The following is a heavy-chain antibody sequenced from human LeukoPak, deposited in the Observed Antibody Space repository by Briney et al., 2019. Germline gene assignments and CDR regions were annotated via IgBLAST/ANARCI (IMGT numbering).Heavy chain of an antibody. J-gene: IGHJ5*02. CDR3: ARLRGYCSNTKCYDNWFDP. D-gene: IGHD2-2*01. CDR2: ISYDGSNK. V-gene: IGHV3-30*04. CDR1: GFTFSDYP. Sequence: PERSLRLSCAASGFTFSDYPMHWVRQAPGKGLEWAAFISYDGSNKYYADTVKGRFTISRDNSKNTLFLQMDTLTVEDSAVYYCARLRGYCSNTKCYDNWFDPWGPGTLVTVSS.